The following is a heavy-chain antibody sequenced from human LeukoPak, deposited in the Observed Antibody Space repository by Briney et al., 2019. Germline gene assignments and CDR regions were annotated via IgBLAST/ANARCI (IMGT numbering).Heavy chain of an antibody. V-gene: IGHV1-2*02. CDR2: INPHSGDT. CDR3: STEDKYCSSPSCNDY. Sequence: ASVKVSCKASGYTFTGYYMHWVRQAPGQGLEWMGYINPHSGDTIYAPNFQGRVTMTRHTSISTVYMELSNLRSDDTAVYYCSTEDKYCSSPSCNDYWGQGTLVTVSS. D-gene: IGHD2-2*01. J-gene: IGHJ4*02. CDR1: GYTFTGYY.